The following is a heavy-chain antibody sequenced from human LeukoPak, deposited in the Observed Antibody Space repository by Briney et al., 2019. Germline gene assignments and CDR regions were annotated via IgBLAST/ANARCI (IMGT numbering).Heavy chain of an antibody. D-gene: IGHD3-22*01. CDR3: ARENYYDSSGYSSDY. V-gene: IGHV3-11*01. Sequence: GGSLRLSCAASGFTVSSNYMSWVRQAPGKGLEWVSYISSSGSTIYYADSVKGRFTISRDNAKSSLYLQMNSLRAEDTAVYYCARENYYDSSGYSSDYWGQGTLVTVSS. J-gene: IGHJ4*02. CDR1: GFTVSSNY. CDR2: ISSSGSTI.